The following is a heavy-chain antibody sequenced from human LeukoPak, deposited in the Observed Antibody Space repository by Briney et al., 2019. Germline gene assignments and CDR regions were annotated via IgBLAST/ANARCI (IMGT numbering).Heavy chain of an antibody. D-gene: IGHD1-26*01. V-gene: IGHV3-7*01. Sequence: GGSLRLSCVASGFTFSTSWVTWVRQAPGKGLEWVANIDKHGFGKYYVDSVRGRFAISRDYASNSVFLQMDSLRAEDTSVYYCARDAGWGYYDLWGQGTTVTVSS. CDR3: ARDAGWGYYDL. J-gene: IGHJ6*02. CDR2: IDKHGFGK. CDR1: GFTFSTSW.